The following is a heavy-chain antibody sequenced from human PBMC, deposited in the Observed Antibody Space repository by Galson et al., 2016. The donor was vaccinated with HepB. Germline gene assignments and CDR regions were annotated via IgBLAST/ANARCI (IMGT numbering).Heavy chain of an antibody. J-gene: IGHJ6*02. CDR1: GFTFGEYA. CDR3: ARDKGWGYSYDYGMDI. D-gene: IGHD5-18*01. V-gene: IGHV3-21*01. Sequence: SLRLSCAASGFTFGEYAIHWVRQPPGKGLEWVSSISSSSSYIYYADSVKGRFTISRDNAKNSLYLQMNSLRAEDTAVYYCARDKGWGYSYDYGMDIWGQGTTVTVSS. CDR2: ISSSSSYI.